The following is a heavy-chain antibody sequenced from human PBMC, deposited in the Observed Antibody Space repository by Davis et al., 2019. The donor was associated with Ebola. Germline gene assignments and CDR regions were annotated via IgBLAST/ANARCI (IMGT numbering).Heavy chain of an antibody. Sequence: PGGSLRLSCKGSGYSFTSYWIAWVRQMPGKGLEWMGIIYPGDSHTRYSPSFQGQVTISVDKSISTAYLQWRSLKASDTAIYYCARHPSGKMPNWFAPWGQGTLVTVSS. J-gene: IGHJ5*02. CDR2: IYPGDSHT. CDR1: GYSFTSYW. CDR3: ARHPSGKMPNWFAP. V-gene: IGHV5-51*01. D-gene: IGHD2-2*01.